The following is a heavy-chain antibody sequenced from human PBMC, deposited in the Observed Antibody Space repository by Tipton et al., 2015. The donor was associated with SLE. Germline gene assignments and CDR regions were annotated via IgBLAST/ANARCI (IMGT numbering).Heavy chain of an antibody. CDR3: ARALRGHYDPSGDV. CDR2: INHSGST. V-gene: IGHV4-34*01. CDR1: GGSFSGYY. D-gene: IGHD3-22*01. Sequence: AGLVKPSETLSLTCAVYGGSFSGYYWSWIRQPPGKGLEWIGEINHSGSTNYNPSLKSRVTISVDTSKNQFSLKLSSVTAADTAVYYCARALRGHYDPSGDVWGKGTTVTVSS. J-gene: IGHJ6*04.